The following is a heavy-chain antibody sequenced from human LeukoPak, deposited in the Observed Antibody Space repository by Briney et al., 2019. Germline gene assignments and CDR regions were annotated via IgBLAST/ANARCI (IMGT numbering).Heavy chain of an antibody. Sequence: SETLSLTCTVSGGSISSSSYYWGWIRQPPGKGLEWIGSIYYSGSTYYNPSLKSRVTISVDTSKNQFSLKLSSVTAADTAVYYCARVRYDYVWGSPLAYYFDYWGQGTLVTVSS. CDR1: GGSISSSSYY. CDR2: IYYSGST. CDR3: ARVRYDYVWGSPLAYYFDY. J-gene: IGHJ4*02. V-gene: IGHV4-39*07. D-gene: IGHD3-16*01.